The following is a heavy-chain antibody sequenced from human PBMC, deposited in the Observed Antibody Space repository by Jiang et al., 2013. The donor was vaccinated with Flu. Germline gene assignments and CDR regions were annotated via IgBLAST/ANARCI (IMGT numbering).Heavy chain of an antibody. V-gene: IGHV3-30*18. CDR2: ISYDGSNK. CDR1: GFSFSSYG. J-gene: IGHJ5*02. Sequence: ASGFSFSSYGMHWVRQAPGKGLEWVAVISYDGSNKYYADSVKGRFTISRDNSKNTLYLQMNSLRPEDTAVYYCAKRVANYDYVWGGYRSNWFDPWGQGTLVTVSS. D-gene: IGHD3-16*02. CDR3: AKRVANYDYVWGGYRSNWFDP.